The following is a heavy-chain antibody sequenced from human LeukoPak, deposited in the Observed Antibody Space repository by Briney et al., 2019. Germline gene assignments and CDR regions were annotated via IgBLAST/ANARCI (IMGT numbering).Heavy chain of an antibody. CDR1: GYTFSSYY. D-gene: IGHD3-9*01. Sequence: ASVKVSCKASGYTFSSYYVHWVRQAPGQGLEWMGMIIPSDGFTSYAQKFQGRVTMTRDMSTSTVYMELSSLRSDDTAVYYCAGYSYDILTGYPKGWFDPWGQGTLVTVSS. J-gene: IGHJ5*02. CDR2: IIPSDGFT. V-gene: IGHV1-46*01. CDR3: AGYSYDILTGYPKGWFDP.